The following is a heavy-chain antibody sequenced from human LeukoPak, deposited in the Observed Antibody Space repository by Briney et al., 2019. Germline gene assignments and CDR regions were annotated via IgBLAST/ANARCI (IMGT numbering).Heavy chain of an antibody. CDR2: ISSSTI. Sequence: GGSLRLSCAASGFTFSTYSMNWVRQAPGKGLEWVSYISSSTISYADSVKGRFTISRDNAKTSLYLQMNSLRAEDTAVYYCAKDGTYSSGWFDYWGQGTLVTVSS. J-gene: IGHJ4*02. D-gene: IGHD6-19*01. CDR1: GFTFSTYS. V-gene: IGHV3-48*01. CDR3: AKDGTYSSGWFDY.